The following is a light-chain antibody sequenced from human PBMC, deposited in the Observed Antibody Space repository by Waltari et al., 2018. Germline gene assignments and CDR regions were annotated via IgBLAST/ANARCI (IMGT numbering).Light chain of an antibody. CDR2: WAS. CDR3: QQYYSSPWT. CDR1: QNVLYSSNNRNY. V-gene: IGKV4-1*01. J-gene: IGKJ1*01. Sequence: DIVMTQSPDSLSVSLGESATINCKSSQNVLYSSNNRNYLAWYQVKPGQPPKVLIYWASMRENGVPDRFSGSGSGTDFTLTINSLQAEDMAVYYCQQYYSSPWTFGQGTKVEIK.